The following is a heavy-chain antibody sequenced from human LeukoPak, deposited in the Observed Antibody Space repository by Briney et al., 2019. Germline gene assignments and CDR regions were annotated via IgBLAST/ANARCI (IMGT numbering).Heavy chain of an antibody. J-gene: IGHJ5*02. CDR2: IYHTGST. V-gene: IGHV4-31*03. CDR3: ARGGVVTTTPRFDP. CDR1: NGSITSGGYN. D-gene: IGHD4-11*01. Sequence: SETLSLTCTVSNGSITSGGYNWSWLRQHPGTGLEWIGHIYHTGSTYYNSSLKSRLTMSVDTSKNEFSLRLNSVTVADTAVYYCARGGVVTTTPRFDPWGQGTLVTVSS.